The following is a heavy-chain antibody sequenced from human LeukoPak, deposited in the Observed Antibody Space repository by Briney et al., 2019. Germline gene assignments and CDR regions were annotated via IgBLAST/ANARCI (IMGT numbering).Heavy chain of an antibody. CDR2: ISGSGGST. J-gene: IGHJ4*02. CDR1: GFTFSSYA. V-gene: IGHV3-23*01. Sequence: QPGGSLRLSCAASGFTFSSYAMSWVRQAPGKGLEWVSAISGSGGSTYYADSEQGRFTISRDNSKNTLYLQMNSLRAEDTAVYYCAKGAGYYGSGSSIDYWGQGTLVTVSS. D-gene: IGHD3-10*01. CDR3: AKGAGYYGSGSSIDY.